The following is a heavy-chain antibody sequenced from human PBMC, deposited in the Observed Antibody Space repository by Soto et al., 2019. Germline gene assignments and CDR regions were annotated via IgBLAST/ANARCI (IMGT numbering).Heavy chain of an antibody. Sequence: QVQLQQWGAGLLKPSETLSLTCAVYGGSFSGYYWSWIRQPPGKGLEWIGEINHSGSTNYNPSLKSRVTISVDTSNNQFSLKLSSVTAVDTAVYYCARGRRAWQWLEWLLFDYWGQGTLVTVSS. V-gene: IGHV4-34*01. J-gene: IGHJ4*02. D-gene: IGHD6-19*01. CDR2: INHSGST. CDR1: GGSFSGYY. CDR3: ARGRRAWQWLEWLLFDY.